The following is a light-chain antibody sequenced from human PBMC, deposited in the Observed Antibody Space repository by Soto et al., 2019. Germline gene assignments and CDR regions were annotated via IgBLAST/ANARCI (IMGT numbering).Light chain of an antibody. J-gene: IGKJ1*01. CDR1: QSVSNY. Sequence: DIQMTQSPSSLSASVGDRVTITCRASQSVSNYLHWYQQKPGKAPNLLIYDASSLQSGVPSRFSGSRSGTDFTLTISSLQHEDFATYYCQQSYYNPTFGQGTKVDIK. CDR3: QQSYYNPT. V-gene: IGKV1-39*01. CDR2: DAS.